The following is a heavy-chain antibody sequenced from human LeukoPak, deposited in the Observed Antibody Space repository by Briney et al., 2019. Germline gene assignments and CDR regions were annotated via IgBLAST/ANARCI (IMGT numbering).Heavy chain of an antibody. CDR3: ARHGKYHYYGMDV. J-gene: IGHJ6*02. Sequence: PSETLSLTCTVSGGSISSNYWSWIRQPPGKGLEWIGYIYYSGSTNSNPALKGRITISVDTSKNQFSLKLSSVTAADTAVYYCARHGKYHYYGMDVWGQGTTVTVSS. CDR2: IYYSGST. D-gene: IGHD1-26*01. V-gene: IGHV4-59*08. CDR1: GGSISSNY.